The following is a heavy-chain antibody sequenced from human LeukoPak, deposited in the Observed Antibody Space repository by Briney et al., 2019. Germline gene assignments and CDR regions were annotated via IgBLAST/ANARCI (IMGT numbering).Heavy chain of an antibody. CDR2: INHSGST. J-gene: IGHJ5*02. Sequence: RPSETLSLTCALDAASLSGYYCSWISHHPGKWLEWIGEINHSGSTNFRTSLKSRVTISVDTSKTQLSLKLSSVTAADTAVYYCARGPRYYYGSGTGTWFDPWGQGTLVTVSS. CDR1: AASLSGYY. CDR3: ARGPRYYYGSGTGTWFDP. D-gene: IGHD3-10*01. V-gene: IGHV4-34*01.